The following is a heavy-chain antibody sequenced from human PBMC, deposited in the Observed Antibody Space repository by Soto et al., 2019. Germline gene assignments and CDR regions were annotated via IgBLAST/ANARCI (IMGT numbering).Heavy chain of an antibody. D-gene: IGHD1-7*01. J-gene: IGHJ4*02. CDR2: ISNSGTT. V-gene: IGHV4-39*01. Sequence: QLQLQESGPGLVRPSETLSLTCTVSGGSISITPHYWGWIRQPPGEGLEWIGSISNSGTTYYNPSLKSRVTISGDTSKNQFSLKLTSVTAADTAIYYCVGDGKIRNYYYWGQGTLVTVSS. CDR1: GGSISITPHY. CDR3: VGDGKIRNYYY.